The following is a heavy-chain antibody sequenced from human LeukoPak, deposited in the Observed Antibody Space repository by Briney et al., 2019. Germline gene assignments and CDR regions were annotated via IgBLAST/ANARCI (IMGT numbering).Heavy chain of an antibody. J-gene: IGHJ4*02. CDR1: GYTFTSYA. D-gene: IGHD2-8*01. CDR3: ARLKYGTNVVCYAGFDY. Sequence: ASVKVSCKASGYTFTSYAMHWVRQAPGQRLEWMGWINAGNGNTKYSQKFQGRVTITRDTSADTAYMELSSLRSEDTAVYYCARLKYGTNVVCYAGFDYWGQGTLVTVSS. CDR2: INAGNGNT. V-gene: IGHV1-3*01.